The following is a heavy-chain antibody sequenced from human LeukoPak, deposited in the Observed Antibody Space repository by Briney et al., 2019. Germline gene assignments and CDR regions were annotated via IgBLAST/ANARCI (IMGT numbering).Heavy chain of an antibody. D-gene: IGHD6-19*01. Sequence: GGSLRLSCAASGFTFSSYSMNWVRQAPGNGLEWVSSISSSSSYIYYADSVKGRFTISRDNSKNTLYLQMNSLRAEDTAVYYCAKVDSGWYYFDYWGQGTLVTVSS. J-gene: IGHJ4*02. CDR1: GFTFSSYS. CDR2: ISSSSSYI. CDR3: AKVDSGWYYFDY. V-gene: IGHV3-21*04.